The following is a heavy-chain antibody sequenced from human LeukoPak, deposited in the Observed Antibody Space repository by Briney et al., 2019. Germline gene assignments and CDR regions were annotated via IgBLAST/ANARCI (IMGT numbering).Heavy chain of an antibody. D-gene: IGHD6-19*01. CDR1: GFIFSSYS. CDR3: ARLFTSGWYNWFDP. V-gene: IGHV3-21*01. CDR2: ISTSSSYI. J-gene: IGHJ5*02. Sequence: GGSQRLSCAASGFIFSSYSMNWVRQAPGEGLEWVSSISTSSSYIYYADSVKGRFTVSRDNANNSLYLQMNSLSAEDTAVYYCARLFTSGWYNWFDPWGQGTLVTVSS.